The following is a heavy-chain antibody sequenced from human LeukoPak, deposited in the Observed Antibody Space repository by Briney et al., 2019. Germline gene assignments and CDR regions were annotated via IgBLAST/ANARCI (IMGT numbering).Heavy chain of an antibody. CDR3: AKDKQTTVTMD. CDR2: ISYDGSNK. D-gene: IGHD4-17*01. CDR1: GFTFSSYA. V-gene: IGHV3-30-3*01. Sequence: GGSLRLSCAASGFTFSSYAMHWVRQAPGKGLEWVAVISYDGSNKYYADSVKGRFTISRDNSKNTLYLQMNSLRAEDTAVYYCAKDKQTTVTMDWGQGTLVTVSS. J-gene: IGHJ4*02.